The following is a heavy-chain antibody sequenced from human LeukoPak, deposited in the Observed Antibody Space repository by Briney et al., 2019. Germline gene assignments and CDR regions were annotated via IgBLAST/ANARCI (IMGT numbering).Heavy chain of an antibody. V-gene: IGHV4-30-2*01. CDR3: ARHPSYYDSSGYYHGELDY. Sequence: SQTLSLTCAVSGGSISSGGYSWSWIRQPPGKGLEWIGYIYHSGSTYYNPSLKSRVTISVDTSKNQFSLKLSSVTAADTAVYYCARHPSYYDSSGYYHGELDYWGQGTLVTVSS. J-gene: IGHJ4*02. D-gene: IGHD3-22*01. CDR1: GGSISSGGYS. CDR2: IYHSGST.